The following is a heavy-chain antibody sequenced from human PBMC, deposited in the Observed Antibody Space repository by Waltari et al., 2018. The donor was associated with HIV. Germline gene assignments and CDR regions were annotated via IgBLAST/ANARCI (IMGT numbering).Heavy chain of an antibody. J-gene: IGHJ4*02. CDR2: ISFDGSNQ. D-gene: IGHD1-1*01. CDR3: ATGQQVWETWSQLDY. CDR1: GFTFRNYG. V-gene: IGHV3-33*05. Sequence: QVQLVESGGGVVQPGSSLRPSGAASGFTFRNYGMHWVRQAPGKGLEWVAVISFDGSNQYYAASVRGRFTISRDNSKKKVFLQMNSLRLDDSALYYCATGQQVWETWSQLDYWGQGTLVIVSS.